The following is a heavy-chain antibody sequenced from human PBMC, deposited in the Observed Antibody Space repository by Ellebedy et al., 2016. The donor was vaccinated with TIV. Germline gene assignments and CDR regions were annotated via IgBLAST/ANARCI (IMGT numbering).Heavy chain of an antibody. Sequence: ASVTVSCXASEYTFTSYDINWVRQATGQGLEWMGWMNPNCGNTVYAQKFQGRVTMTRNTSISTAYMELSSLRSEGTAVYYCPRVDKTMVSDIWGQGTMVTVSS. V-gene: IGHV1-8*01. D-gene: IGHD5-18*01. J-gene: IGHJ3*02. CDR1: EYTFTSYD. CDR3: PRVDKTMVSDI. CDR2: MNPNCGNT.